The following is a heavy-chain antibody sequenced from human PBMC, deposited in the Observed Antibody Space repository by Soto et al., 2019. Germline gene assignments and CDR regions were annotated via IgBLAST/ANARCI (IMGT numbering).Heavy chain of an antibody. CDR3: ASPSSGYSYPYYYYGMDV. CDR1: GYTFTGYY. V-gene: IGHV1-2*02. CDR2: INPNSGGT. D-gene: IGHD5-18*01. Sequence: AASVKVSCKASGYTFTGYYMHWVRQAPGQGLEWMGWINPNSGGTNYAQKFQGRVTMTRDTSISTAYMELSRLRSDDTAVYYCASPSSGYSYPYYYYGMDVWGQGTTVTVSS. J-gene: IGHJ6*02.